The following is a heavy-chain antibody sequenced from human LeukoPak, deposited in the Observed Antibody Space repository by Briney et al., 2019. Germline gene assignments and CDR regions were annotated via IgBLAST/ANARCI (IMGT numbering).Heavy chain of an antibody. CDR1: GFTFSDYS. CDR3: ASTPVIAGAGAHFDF. Sequence: PGGSLRLSCAASGFTFSDYSMNWVRQAPGKGLEWVSFISDSSNSIYYADSMKGRFTISRDNAKNSLFLQMNSLRAEDTAVYYCASTPVIAGAGAHFDFWGQGSLVTVSS. V-gene: IGHV3-21*04. D-gene: IGHD6-13*01. CDR2: ISDSSNSI. J-gene: IGHJ4*02.